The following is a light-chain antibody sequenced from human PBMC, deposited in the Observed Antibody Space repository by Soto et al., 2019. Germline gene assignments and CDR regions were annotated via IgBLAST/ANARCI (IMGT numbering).Light chain of an antibody. CDR1: QRVSSY. Sequence: EIVLTQSPATLSLSPGERATLSCRASQRVSSYLAWYQQKPGQAPRLLIYDASNRATGVPARFSGSGSGTDFTLTISSLATEEFAVDDCLQRNNGPNTFGQGTKLEI. CDR3: LQRNNGPNT. V-gene: IGKV3-11*01. J-gene: IGKJ2*01. CDR2: DAS.